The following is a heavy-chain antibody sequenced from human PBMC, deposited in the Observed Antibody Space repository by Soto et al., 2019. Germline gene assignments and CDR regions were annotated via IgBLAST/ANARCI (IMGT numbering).Heavy chain of an antibody. D-gene: IGHD5-18*01. V-gene: IGHV1-69*13. CDR2: IIPIFGTA. J-gene: IGHJ6*02. CDR1: GGTFSSYA. CDR3: ASWIQLDYYYYGMDV. Sequence: SVKVSCKASGGTFSSYAISWVRQAPGQGLEWMGGIIPIFGTANYAQKFQGRVTITADESTSTVYMELSSLRSEDTAVYYCASWIQLDYYYYGMDVWGQGTTVTVSS.